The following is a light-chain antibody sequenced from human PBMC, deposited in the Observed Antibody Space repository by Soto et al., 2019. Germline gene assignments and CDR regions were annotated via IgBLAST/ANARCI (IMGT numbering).Light chain of an antibody. CDR3: QQYSNWPLT. CDR1: QGISNS. V-gene: IGKV3-15*01. CDR2: GAS. Sequence: EIEMTQSPATLSVSPGERATLSCRASQGISNSLAWYQQRPGQDPRLLIYGASTRATGIPARFSGSGSGTEFTLTISSLQSEDLAVYYCQQYSNWPLTFGGGTKVEI. J-gene: IGKJ4*01.